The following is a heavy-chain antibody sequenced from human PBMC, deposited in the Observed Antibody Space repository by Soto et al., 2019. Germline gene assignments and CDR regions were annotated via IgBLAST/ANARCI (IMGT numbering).Heavy chain of an antibody. J-gene: IGHJ3*02. Sequence: SETLSLTCAVYGGSFSGYYWSWIRQPPGKGLEWIGEINHSGSTNYNPSLKSRVTISVDTSKNQFSLKLSSVTAADTAGYYCARMMATTSQHDAFDIWGQGTMVTVSS. CDR3: ARMMATTSQHDAFDI. CDR1: GGSFSGYY. V-gene: IGHV4-34*01. D-gene: IGHD1-7*01. CDR2: INHSGST.